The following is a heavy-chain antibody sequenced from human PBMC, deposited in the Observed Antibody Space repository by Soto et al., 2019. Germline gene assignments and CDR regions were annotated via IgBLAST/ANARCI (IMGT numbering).Heavy chain of an antibody. CDR2: ISCSGGST. CDR1: GFTFSSYA. Sequence: GGSLRLSCAASGFTFSSYAMSWVRQAPGKVLEWVSAISCSGGSTYYADSVKGRFTISRDNSKNTLYLQMNSLRAEDTAVYYCARREGWYYYDSSGRHDAFDIWGQGTMVTVSS. J-gene: IGHJ3*02. D-gene: IGHD3-22*01. V-gene: IGHV3-23*01. CDR3: ARREGWYYYDSSGRHDAFDI.